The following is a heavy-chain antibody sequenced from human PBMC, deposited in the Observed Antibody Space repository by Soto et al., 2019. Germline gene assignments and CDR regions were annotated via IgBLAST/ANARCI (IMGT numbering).Heavy chain of an antibody. CDR1: GYTFTSYG. V-gene: IGHV1-18*04. Sequence: ASVKVSCKASGYTFTSYGISWVRQAPGQGLEWMGWISAYNGNTNYARKLQGRVTMTTDTSTSTAYMELRSLRSDDTAVYYCARDKIVVVSFAPGNDAFDIWGQGTMVTVSS. CDR3: ARDKIVVVSFAPGNDAFDI. J-gene: IGHJ3*02. CDR2: ISAYNGNT. D-gene: IGHD2-2*01.